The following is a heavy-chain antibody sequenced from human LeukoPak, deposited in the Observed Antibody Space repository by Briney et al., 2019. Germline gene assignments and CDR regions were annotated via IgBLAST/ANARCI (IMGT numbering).Heavy chain of an antibody. D-gene: IGHD6-13*01. CDR2: IWYDGSNK. J-gene: IGHJ4*02. Sequence: GGSLRLSCAASGFTFSSYGMHWVRQAPGKGLEWVAVIWYDGSNKYYVDSVKGRFTISRDNSKNTLYLQMNSLRVEDTAVYYCARDSSSAYCFDYWGQGTLVTVFS. CDR3: ARDSSSAYCFDY. CDR1: GFTFSSYG. V-gene: IGHV3-33*01.